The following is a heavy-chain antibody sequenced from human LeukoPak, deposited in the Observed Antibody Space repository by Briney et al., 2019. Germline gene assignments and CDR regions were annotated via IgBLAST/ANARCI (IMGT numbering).Heavy chain of an antibody. CDR3: ARVPVEKDNRNWYGSAFEY. Sequence: GGSLRLSCAASGFTFSSYAMHWVRQAPGQGLEWVAVISYDGSNKYYADSVKGRFTISRDNSKNTLYLQMNSLRVEDTAVYYCARVPVEKDNRNWYGSAFEYWGQGTLVTVSS. CDR2: ISYDGSNK. V-gene: IGHV3-30-3*01. D-gene: IGHD1-7*01. CDR1: GFTFSSYA. J-gene: IGHJ4*02.